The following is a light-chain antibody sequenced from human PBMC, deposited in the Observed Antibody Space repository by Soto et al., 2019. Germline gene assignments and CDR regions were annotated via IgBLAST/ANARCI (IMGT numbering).Light chain of an antibody. V-gene: IGLV2-14*01. CDR1: SSYVGGYNY. J-gene: IGLJ1*01. CDR2: EVS. CDR3: SSYTSSSTLV. Sequence: QSALTQPASVSGSPGQSITISCTGTSSYVGGYNYVSWYQQHPGKAPKLMIYEVSNRPSGVSNRFSGSKSGNTASLTISGLQAEDEADYYCSSYTSSSTLVFGTWTKLNVL.